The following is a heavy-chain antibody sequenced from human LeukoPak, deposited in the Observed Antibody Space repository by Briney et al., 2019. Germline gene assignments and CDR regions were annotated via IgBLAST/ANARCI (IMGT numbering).Heavy chain of an antibody. CDR1: GGSVSSGSYY. D-gene: IGHD3-3*01. CDR2: IYYSGST. CDR3: ARAVPYYDFWSGYYNWFDP. J-gene: IGHJ5*02. V-gene: IGHV4-61*01. Sequence: SETLSLTCTVSGGSVSSGSYYWSWIRQPPGKGLEWIGYIYYSGSTNCNPSLKSRVTISVDTSKNQFSLKLSSVTAADTAVYYCARAVPYYDFWSGYYNWFDPWGQGTLVTVSS.